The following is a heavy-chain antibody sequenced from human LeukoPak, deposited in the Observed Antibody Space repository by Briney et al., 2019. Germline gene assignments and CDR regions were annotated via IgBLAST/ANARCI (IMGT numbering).Heavy chain of an antibody. V-gene: IGHV4-61*02. Sequence: PSQTLSLTCTVSGGSISSGSYYWSWIRQPAGKGLEWIGRIYTSGSTNYNPSLKSRVAISVDTSKNQFSLKLSSVTAADTAVYYCARLRDGYNHCGQGTLVTVSS. CDR2: IYTSGST. J-gene: IGHJ4*02. D-gene: IGHD5-24*01. CDR3: ARLRDGYNH. CDR1: GGSISSGSYY.